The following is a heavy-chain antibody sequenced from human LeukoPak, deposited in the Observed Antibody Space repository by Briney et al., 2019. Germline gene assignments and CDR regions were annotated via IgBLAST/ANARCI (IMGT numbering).Heavy chain of an antibody. J-gene: IGHJ4*02. CDR2: IRTKAYGGTT. CDR1: GFTFGDYA. D-gene: IGHD3-22*01. CDR3: TRGGIDYYDSSGYYPLDY. Sequence: PGGSLRLSCTASGFTFGDYAMSWVRQAPGKGLEWVGFIRTKAYGGTTDYAASVRDRFTISRDDSKSIAYLQMNSLKTEDTAVYYCTRGGIDYYDSSGYYPLDYWGQGTLVTVSS. V-gene: IGHV3-49*04.